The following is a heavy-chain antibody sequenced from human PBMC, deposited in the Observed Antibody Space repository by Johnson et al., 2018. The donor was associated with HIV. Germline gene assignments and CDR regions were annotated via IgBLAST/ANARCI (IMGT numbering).Heavy chain of an antibody. CDR3: ARSRWADDAFDG. D-gene: IGHD1-26*01. J-gene: IGHJ3*01. CDR2: IRYDGTSE. Sequence: QVQLVESGGGLVQPGGSLRLSCAASGFTFSNYGMHWVRQAPGKGLEWVAFIRYDGTSEYYADSVKGRFTISRDNSKNTLYLQMISLRAEDMAVYYCARSRWADDAFDGWGQGTMVTVSS. V-gene: IGHV3-30*02. CDR1: GFTFSNYG.